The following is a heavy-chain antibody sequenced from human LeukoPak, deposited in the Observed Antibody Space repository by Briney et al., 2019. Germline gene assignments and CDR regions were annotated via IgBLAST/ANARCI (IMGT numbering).Heavy chain of an antibody. CDR3: AKGVRAAAGNAYYFDY. CDR1: VFTFDDYA. J-gene: IGHJ4*02. V-gene: IGHV3-9*01. D-gene: IGHD6-13*01. Sequence: GGSLRLSCAASVFTFDDYAMHWVRQAPGKGLEWVSGISWNSGTIGYVDSVKGRFTISRDNAKNSLYLQMSSLRTEDTAFHYCAKGVRAAAGNAYYFDYWGQGTLVTVSS. CDR2: ISWNSGTI.